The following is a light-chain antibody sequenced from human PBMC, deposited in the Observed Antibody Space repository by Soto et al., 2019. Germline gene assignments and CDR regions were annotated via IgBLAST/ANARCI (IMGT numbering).Light chain of an antibody. CDR2: RAS. Sequence: DILMTQSPATLSLSPGGRATLSCRASQSVSSNLAWYQQKPGQAPRLLIQRASTRATGIPARFSGSGSGTDFTLTISSLQSEDFAVYCCQQYNNWPGTFGQGTKVEIK. CDR3: QQYNNWPGT. CDR1: QSVSSN. V-gene: IGKV3-15*01. J-gene: IGKJ1*01.